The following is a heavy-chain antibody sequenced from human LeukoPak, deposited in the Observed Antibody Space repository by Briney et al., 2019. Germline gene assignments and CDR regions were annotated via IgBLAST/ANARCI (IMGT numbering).Heavy chain of an antibody. CDR3: ARHVGNIAAWLRFDP. D-gene: IGHD6-13*01. CDR2: IYYSGST. Sequence: PSETLSLTCSVSGGSISSGGYYWSWIRQHPGKGLEWIGYIYYSGSTNYNPSLKSRVTISVDTSKNQFSLKLKSVSAADTAVYYCARHVGNIAAWLRFDPWGQGTLVTVSS. J-gene: IGHJ5*02. V-gene: IGHV4-61*08. CDR1: GGSISSGGYY.